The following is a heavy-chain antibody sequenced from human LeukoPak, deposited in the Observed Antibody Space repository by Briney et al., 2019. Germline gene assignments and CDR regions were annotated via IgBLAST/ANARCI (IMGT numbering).Heavy chain of an antibody. V-gene: IGHV3-48*02. J-gene: IGHJ4*02. Sequence: GGSLRLSCAAPGFTFRSAAMNWVRPALGKGVGWVSYISSSSRTIYYADSVKGRFTISRDNAKNSLYLQMNSLRDEDTAVYYCAPRGVVIDYWGQGTLVTVSS. CDR2: ISSSSRTI. D-gene: IGHD3-3*01. CDR1: GFTFRSAA. CDR3: APRGVVIDY.